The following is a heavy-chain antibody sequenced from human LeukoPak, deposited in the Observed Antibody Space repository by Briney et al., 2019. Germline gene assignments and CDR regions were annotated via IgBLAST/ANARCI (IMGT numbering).Heavy chain of an antibody. CDR2: ISAYNGNT. Sequence: ASVKVSCTASGYTFTSYGISWVRQAPGQGLEWMGWISAYNGNTNYAQKLQGRVAMTTDTSTSTAYMELRSLRSDDTAVYYCAGEGANQDFDYWGQGTLVTVSS. D-gene: IGHD1-14*01. V-gene: IGHV1-18*01. CDR1: GYTFTSYG. J-gene: IGHJ4*02. CDR3: AGEGANQDFDY.